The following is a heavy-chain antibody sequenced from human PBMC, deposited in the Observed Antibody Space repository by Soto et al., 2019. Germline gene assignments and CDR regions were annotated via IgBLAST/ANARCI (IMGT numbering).Heavy chain of an antibody. Sequence: GSLRLSCVAPGFSFRDFAMSWVRQAPGKGLEWVVGISDSGATTYYADSVRGRFTISRDNSRNTVYLQLKYLRAEDTASYYCAKEDTASGSLDYWGQGTLVTVSS. CDR2: ISDSGATT. CDR3: AKEDTASGSLDY. V-gene: IGHV3-23*01. D-gene: IGHD6-19*01. CDR1: GFSFRDFA. J-gene: IGHJ4*02.